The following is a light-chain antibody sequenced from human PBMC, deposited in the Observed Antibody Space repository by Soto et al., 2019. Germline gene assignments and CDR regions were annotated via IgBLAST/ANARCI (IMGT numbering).Light chain of an antibody. CDR3: QQYGSSPIT. CDR2: GAS. Sequence: ENVLTQSPGTLSLSPGEGATLSCRASQSVTRRFLAWYQQKPGQAPRLLIYGASSRATGVPDRFSGSGSGTDFSLSISRLEPEDFAVYCCQQYGSSPITFGQGTRLEMK. J-gene: IGKJ5*01. CDR1: QSVTRRF. V-gene: IGKV3-20*01.